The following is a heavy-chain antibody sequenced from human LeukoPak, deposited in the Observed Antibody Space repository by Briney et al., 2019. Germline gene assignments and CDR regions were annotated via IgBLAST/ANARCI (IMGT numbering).Heavy chain of an antibody. CDR1: GGSISSYY. D-gene: IGHD1-26*01. J-gene: IGHJ4*02. Sequence: SETLSLTCTVSGGSISSYYWSWIRQPPGKGLEWIGYIYYSGSTNYNPSLKSRVTISVDTSKNQFSLKLSSVTAADTAVYYCASSPEYGEWELDNWGQGTLVTVSS. CDR3: ASSPEYGEWELDN. CDR2: IYYSGST. V-gene: IGHV4-59*08.